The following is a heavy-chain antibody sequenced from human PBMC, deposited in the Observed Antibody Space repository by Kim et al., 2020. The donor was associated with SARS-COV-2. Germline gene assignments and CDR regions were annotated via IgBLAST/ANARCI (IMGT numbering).Heavy chain of an antibody. V-gene: IGHV4-4*07. CDR3: ARGGGGFLNDFWSGYSDYYYYMDV. CDR2: IYTSGST. Sequence: SETLSLTCTVSGGSISSYYWSWIRQPAGKGLEWIGRIYTSGSTNYNPSLKSRVTMSVDTSKNQFSLKLSSVTAADTAVYYCARGGGGFLNDFWSGYSDYYYYMDVWGKGTTVTVSS. D-gene: IGHD3-3*01. CDR1: GGSISSYY. J-gene: IGHJ6*03.